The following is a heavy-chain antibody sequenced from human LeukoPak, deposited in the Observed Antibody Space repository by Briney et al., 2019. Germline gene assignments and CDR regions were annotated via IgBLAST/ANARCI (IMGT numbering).Heavy chain of an antibody. Sequence: ASVKVSCKASGGTFSSYAISWVRQAPGQGLEWMGRIIPILGIANYAQKFQGRVTITADKSTSTAYMELSSLRSEDTAVYYCARVSVEEDYDSSGYSDYWGQGTLVTVSS. CDR3: ARVSVEEDYDSSGYSDY. CDR1: GGTFSSYA. CDR2: IIPILGIA. J-gene: IGHJ4*02. D-gene: IGHD3-22*01. V-gene: IGHV1-69*04.